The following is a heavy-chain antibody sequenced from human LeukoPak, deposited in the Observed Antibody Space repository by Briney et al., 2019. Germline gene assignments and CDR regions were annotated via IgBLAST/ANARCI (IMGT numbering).Heavy chain of an antibody. D-gene: IGHD2-15*01. CDR1: GFTLNNYA. CDR3: ARCSGGTCYSFHY. Sequence: GGSLRLSCAASGFTLNNYAMGWVRQAPGGGPEGVSIIATDGGSAYYADSVKGRFTMSRDNSKNGLYLQMSSLRAEDTALYYCARCSGGTCYSFHYWGQGTLVTVSS. J-gene: IGHJ4*02. V-gene: IGHV3-23*03. CDR2: IATDGGSA.